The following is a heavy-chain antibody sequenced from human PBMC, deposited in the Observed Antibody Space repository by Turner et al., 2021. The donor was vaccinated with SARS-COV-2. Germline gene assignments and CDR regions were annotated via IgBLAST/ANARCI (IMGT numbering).Heavy chain of an antibody. CDR1: GYTFTSYY. CDR3: ARDSAYLPSKNWFDP. CDR2: INPSAGSI. D-gene: IGHD5-12*01. V-gene: IGHV1-46*01. J-gene: IGHJ5*02. Sequence: QVQLVQSGAEVKKPGASVKLSCKAPGYTFTSYYMHGVRQAPGQGLEWMEIINPSAGSISYAQKVQGRVTMTRDTSTSTVYMELSSLRSEDTAVYYCARDSAYLPSKNWFDPWGQGTLVTVSS.